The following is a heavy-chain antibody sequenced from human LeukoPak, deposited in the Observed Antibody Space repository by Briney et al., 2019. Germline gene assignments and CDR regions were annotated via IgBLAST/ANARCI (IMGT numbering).Heavy chain of an antibody. J-gene: IGHJ4*02. Sequence: ASVKVSCKASGGTFSSYAISWVRQAPGQGLEWMGWINPNSGGTNYAQKFHGRVTMTRDTSISTAYMELSRLRSDDTAVYYCARAQLGLDYWGQGTLVTVSS. CDR1: GGTFSSYA. CDR3: ARAQLGLDY. CDR2: INPNSGGT. D-gene: IGHD1-26*01. V-gene: IGHV1-2*02.